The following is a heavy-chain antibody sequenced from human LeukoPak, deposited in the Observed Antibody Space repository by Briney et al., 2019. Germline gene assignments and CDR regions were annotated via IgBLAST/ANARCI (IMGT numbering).Heavy chain of an antibody. CDR1: GYTFSGYF. V-gene: IGHV1-2*02. CDR2: IKTNSGDT. J-gene: IGHJ4*02. CDR3: ARDRSSSSMGY. D-gene: IGHD2-2*01. Sequence: ASVEVSYKASGYTFSGYFMHWVRQAPGQGLEWMGWIKTNSGDTKYAEKFQGRVTMTRDTSISTAYMELSRLRSDDTAVYYCARDRSSSSMGYWGQGTLVTVSS.